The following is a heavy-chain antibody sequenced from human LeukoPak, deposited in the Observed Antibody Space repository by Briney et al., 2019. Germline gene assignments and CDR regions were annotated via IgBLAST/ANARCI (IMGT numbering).Heavy chain of an antibody. V-gene: IGHV3-7*04. J-gene: IGHJ4*02. D-gene: IGHD5-24*01. CDR1: GFTFSSYW. CDR3: ARDDRDGYNYFAY. Sequence: GGSLGLSCAASGFTFSSYWMTWVRQAPGKGLEWVANIKEDGSERYYVDSVKGRFTISRDNAKNSLYLQMNSLRAEDSAVYYCARDDRDGYNYFAYWGQGTLVTVSS. CDR2: IKEDGSER.